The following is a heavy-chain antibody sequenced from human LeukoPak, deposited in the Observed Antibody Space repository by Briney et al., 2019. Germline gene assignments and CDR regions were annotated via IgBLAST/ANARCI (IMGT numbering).Heavy chain of an antibody. Sequence: SETLSLTCAVYGGSFSGYYWSWNRQPPGKGLEWIGEINHSGSTNYNPPLKSRVTISVDTSKNQFSLKLSSVTAADTAVYYCARGLRRFGELRSNLDYWGQGTLVTVSS. V-gene: IGHV4-34*01. D-gene: IGHD3-10*01. CDR1: GGSFSGYY. CDR2: INHSGST. CDR3: ARGLRRFGELRSNLDY. J-gene: IGHJ4*02.